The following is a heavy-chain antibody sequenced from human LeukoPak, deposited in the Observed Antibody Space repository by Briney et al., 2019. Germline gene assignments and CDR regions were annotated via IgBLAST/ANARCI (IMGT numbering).Heavy chain of an antibody. Sequence: ASVKVSCKASGYTFTGYYMHWVRQAPGQGLEWMGWINPNSGGTNYAQKFQGRVTMTRDTSISTAYMELSRLRSDDTAVYYCARRGYSGYDPRDWFDPWGQGTLVTVSS. D-gene: IGHD5-12*01. V-gene: IGHV1-2*02. CDR2: INPNSGGT. CDR1: GYTFTGYY. CDR3: ARRGYSGYDPRDWFDP. J-gene: IGHJ5*02.